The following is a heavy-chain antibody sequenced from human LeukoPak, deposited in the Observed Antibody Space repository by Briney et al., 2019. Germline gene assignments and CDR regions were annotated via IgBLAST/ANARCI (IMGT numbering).Heavy chain of an antibody. V-gene: IGHV4-59*01. J-gene: IGHJ5*02. Sequence: SETLSLTCTVSGGSISSYYWSWIRQPPGKGLEWIGYIYYSGSTNYNPSLKSRVTISVDTSKNQFSLKLSSVTASDTAVYYCARALPGFDPWAQGTLVTVSS. CDR1: GGSISSYY. D-gene: IGHD1-14*01. CDR3: ARALPGFDP. CDR2: IYYSGST.